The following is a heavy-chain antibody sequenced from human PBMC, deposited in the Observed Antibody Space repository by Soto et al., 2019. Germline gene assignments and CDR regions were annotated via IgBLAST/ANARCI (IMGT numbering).Heavy chain of an antibody. CDR2: INGGNADT. CDR1: GYTFTTYA. D-gene: IGHD3-10*01. J-gene: IGHJ4*02. Sequence: ASVKVSCKASGYTFTTYAMHWVRQAPGQRLEWMGWINGGNADTKYSQKFQGRVSITRDTSASTVYMELSSLISEDTAVYYCARGGVVRGVTTSGPHDYWGQGTLVTVSS. CDR3: ARGGVVRGVTTSGPHDY. V-gene: IGHV1-3*01.